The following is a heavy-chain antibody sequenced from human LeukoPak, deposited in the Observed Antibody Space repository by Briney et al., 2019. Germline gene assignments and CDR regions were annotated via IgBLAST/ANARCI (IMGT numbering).Heavy chain of an antibody. CDR1: GFTFSSYA. V-gene: IGHV3-23*01. CDR3: ARGTWFGELSVDY. CDR2: ISGSGGST. D-gene: IGHD3-10*01. Sequence: GGSLRLSCAASGFTFSSYAMSWVRQAPGKGLEWVSAISGSGGSTYYADSVKGRFTISRDNSKNTLYLQKNSLRAEDTAVYYCARGTWFGELSVDYWGQGTLVTVSS. J-gene: IGHJ4*02.